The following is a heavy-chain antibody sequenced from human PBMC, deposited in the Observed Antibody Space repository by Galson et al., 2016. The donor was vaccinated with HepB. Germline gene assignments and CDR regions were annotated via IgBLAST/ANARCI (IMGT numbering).Heavy chain of an antibody. V-gene: IGHV4-31*03. CDR3: AGGYFTSGTYRVWFDS. CDR1: EGSMNTDAYY. CDR2: IHYSGRT. Sequence: TLSLTCSVSEGSMNTDAYYWTWIRQHPGKGLEWVGYIHYSGRTAYNPSLKSRITMSADTSKNHFSLRLTSVTAADTAVYHCAGGYFTSGTYRVWFDSWGQGMLVSVSS. J-gene: IGHJ5*01. D-gene: IGHD2/OR15-2a*01.